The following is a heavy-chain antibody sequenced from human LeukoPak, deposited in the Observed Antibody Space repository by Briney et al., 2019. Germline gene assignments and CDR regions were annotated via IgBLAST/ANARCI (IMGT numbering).Heavy chain of an antibody. V-gene: IGHV1-2*02. Sequence: GASVKVSCKTSGYTFTDYYIHWVRHAPGPGLEWKGWINPNSGETNSSQKFQGRVTMTGDTSISTAYMELRRVTSDDTAVYYCARDRDYSNTERGFDYWGQGTLVTVSS. CDR3: ARDRDYSNTERGFDY. CDR2: INPNSGET. CDR1: GYTFTDYY. D-gene: IGHD4-11*01. J-gene: IGHJ4*02.